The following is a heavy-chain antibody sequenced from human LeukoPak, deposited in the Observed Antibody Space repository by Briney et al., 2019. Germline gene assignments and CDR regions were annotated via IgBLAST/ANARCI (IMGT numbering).Heavy chain of an antibody. Sequence: SETLSLTCTVSGGSISSYYWSWIRQPPGKGLEWIGYIYYSGSTNYNPSLKSRVTISVDTSKNQFSPKLSSVTAADTAVYYCARDLMVDPAFDIWGQGTMVTVSS. J-gene: IGHJ3*02. V-gene: IGHV4-59*01. D-gene: IGHD2-8*02. CDR1: GGSISSYY. CDR3: ARDLMVDPAFDI. CDR2: IYYSGST.